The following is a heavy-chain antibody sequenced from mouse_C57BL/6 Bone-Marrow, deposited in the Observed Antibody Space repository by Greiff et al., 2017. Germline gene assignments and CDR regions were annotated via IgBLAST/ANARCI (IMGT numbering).Heavy chain of an antibody. CDR1: GFTFSSYA. CDR3: TREMYGGRSYVSFDY. J-gene: IGHJ2*01. CDR2: ISSGGDYT. Sequence: EVQLQESGEGLVKPGGSLKLSCAASGFTFSSYAMSWVRQTPEKRLEWVAYISSGGDYTYYAATVKGRFTISRDNARNTLYLQLSSLKSEDTAMYYCTREMYGGRSYVSFDYWGQGTTLTVSS. V-gene: IGHV5-9-1*02. D-gene: IGHD1-1*01.